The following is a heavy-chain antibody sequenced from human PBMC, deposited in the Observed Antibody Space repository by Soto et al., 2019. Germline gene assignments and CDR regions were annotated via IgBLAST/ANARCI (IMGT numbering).Heavy chain of an antibody. CDR3: ARDFDCANGACYTGYYYYGLDV. CDR1: GLTFRTNW. Sequence: TGGSLRLSCVVSGLTFRTNWMSWVRQVPGKGLEWVANIKEDGSVVYYLDSVKGRFTISRDNAKNSLFLEMNSLRDEDTAVYYCARDFDCANGACYTGYYYYGLDVWGLGTTVTVS. D-gene: IGHD2-8*01. CDR2: IKEDGSVV. J-gene: IGHJ6*02. V-gene: IGHV3-7*01.